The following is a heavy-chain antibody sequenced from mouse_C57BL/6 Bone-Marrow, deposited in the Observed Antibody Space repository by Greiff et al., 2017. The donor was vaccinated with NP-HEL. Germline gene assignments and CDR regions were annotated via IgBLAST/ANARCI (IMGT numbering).Heavy chain of an antibody. J-gene: IGHJ2*01. CDR1: GFTFSSYA. D-gene: IGHD1-1*01. CDR2: ISDGGSYT. V-gene: IGHV5-4*01. Sequence: EVKLMESGGGLVKPGGSLKLSCAASGFTFSSYAMSWVRQTPEKRLEWVATISDGGSYTYYPDNVKGRFTISRDNAKNNLYLQMSHLKSEDTAMYYCARDYGSRRSYFDYWGQGTTLTVSS. CDR3: ARDYGSRRSYFDY.